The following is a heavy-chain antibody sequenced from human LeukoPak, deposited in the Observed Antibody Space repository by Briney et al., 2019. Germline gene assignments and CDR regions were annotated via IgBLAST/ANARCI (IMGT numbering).Heavy chain of an antibody. J-gene: IGHJ4*02. Sequence: ASVKVSCKASGYTFTGYYMHWVRQAPGQGLEWMGWINTNTGNPTYAQGFTGRFVFSLDTSVSTAYLQISSLKAEDTAVYYCARVMVRGVILSGYWGQGTLVTVSS. D-gene: IGHD3-10*01. CDR3: ARVMVRGVILSGY. CDR2: INTNTGNP. CDR1: GYTFTGYY. V-gene: IGHV7-4-1*02.